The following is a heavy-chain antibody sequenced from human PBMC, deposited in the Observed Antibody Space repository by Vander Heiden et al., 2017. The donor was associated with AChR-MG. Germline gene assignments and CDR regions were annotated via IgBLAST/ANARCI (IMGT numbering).Heavy chain of an antibody. V-gene: IGHV4-4*02. J-gene: IGHJ4*02. Sequence: QVHLQESGPGLVKPSWTLSLTCAVSGYSTSNNNCWCWVRQPPGTGTHRPGDIWPSGGTNYNPSLKSRVTISMDKSKNQYSLRLNSVTAADTAVYYCARDVSGACTGGSCYPFDRWGQGILVTVSS. CDR1: GYSTSNNNC. D-gene: IGHD2-15*01. CDR3: ARDVSGACTGGSCYPFDR. CDR2: IWPSGGT.